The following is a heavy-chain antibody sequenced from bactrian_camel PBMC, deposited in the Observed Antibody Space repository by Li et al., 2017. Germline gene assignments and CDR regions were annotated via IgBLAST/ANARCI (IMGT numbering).Heavy chain of an antibody. Sequence: HVQLVESGGGSVQSGGSLKLSCVASGYTYNGYYKGWFRQVRGKGREAIAQLDVDGQTMYDDSVRGRFTISEDNAKNTLYLQMNALNPEDTGMYYCNAKLEVGYSGPWCIETSDYWGQGTQVTVS. CDR2: LDVDGQT. CDR1: GYTYNGYY. CDR3: NAKLEVGYSGPWCIETSDY. J-gene: IGHJ4*01. V-gene: IGHV3S9*01. D-gene: IGHD1*01.